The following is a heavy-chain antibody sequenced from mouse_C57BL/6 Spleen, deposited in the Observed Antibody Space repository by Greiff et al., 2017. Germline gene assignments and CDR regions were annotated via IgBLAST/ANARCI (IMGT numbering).Heavy chain of an antibody. J-gene: IGHJ4*01. CDR3: TRGGDSNYEAMDY. CDR1: GFTFSSYA. CDR2: ISSGGDYI. Sequence: EVMLVESWEGLVKPGGSLKLSCAASGFTFSSYAMSWVRQTPEKRLEWVAYISSGGDYIYYADTVKGRFTISRDNARNTLYLQMSSLKSEDTAMYYCTRGGDSNYEAMDYWGQGTSVTVSS. V-gene: IGHV5-9-1*02. D-gene: IGHD2-5*01.